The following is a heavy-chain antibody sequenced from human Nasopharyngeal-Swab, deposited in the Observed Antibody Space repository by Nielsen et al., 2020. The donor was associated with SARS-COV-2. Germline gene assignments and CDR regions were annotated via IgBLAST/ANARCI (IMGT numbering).Heavy chain of an antibody. CDR1: GYTFTSYY. V-gene: IGHV1-46*01. CDR2: INPSGGST. Sequence: ASVKVSCKASGYTFTSYYMHWVRQAPGQGLEWMGIINPSGGSTSYAQKFQGRVTMTRDTSTSTVYMELSSLRSEDTAVYYCARGDGQLLFEDWFDPWGQGTLVTVSS. CDR3: ARGDGQLLFEDWFDP. D-gene: IGHD2-2*01. J-gene: IGHJ5*02.